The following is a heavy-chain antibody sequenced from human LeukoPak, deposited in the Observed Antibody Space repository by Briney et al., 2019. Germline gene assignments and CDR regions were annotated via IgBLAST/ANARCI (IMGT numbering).Heavy chain of an antibody. CDR2: INHSGST. V-gene: IGHV4-34*01. Sequence: SETLSLTCAVYGGSFSGYYWSWIRQPPGKGLEWIGEINHSGSTNYNPSLKSRVTISVDTSKNQFSLTLSSVTAADTAVYYCARRHPYSSSRPNTNWFDPWGQGTLVTVSS. CDR3: ARRHPYSSSRPNTNWFDP. CDR1: GGSFSGYY. J-gene: IGHJ5*02. D-gene: IGHD6-6*01.